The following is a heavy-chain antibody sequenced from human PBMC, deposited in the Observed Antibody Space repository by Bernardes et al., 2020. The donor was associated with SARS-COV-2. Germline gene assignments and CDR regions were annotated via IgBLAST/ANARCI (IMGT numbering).Heavy chain of an antibody. CDR1: GGSLTSYY. CDR3: ARGAKVLEY. V-gene: IGHV4-34*01. Sequence: SETLSLTCAVSGGSLTSYYWSWIRQPPGKGLECNGKINHYGATTYNPSLKSRVTISVDTSKNQFSLKLTSVSAADTAVYYCARGAKVLEYWGQGVLVTVSS. J-gene: IGHJ4*02. CDR2: INHYGAT.